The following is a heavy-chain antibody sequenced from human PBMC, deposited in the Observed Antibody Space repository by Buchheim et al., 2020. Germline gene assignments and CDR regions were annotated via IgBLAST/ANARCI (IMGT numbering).Heavy chain of an antibody. Sequence: QITLKESGPTLVKPTQTLTLTCTFSGFSLSTSGVGVGWIRQPPGKALEWLAVIYWTDDKRYSPSQKSRLTITKDTSKNQVVLTMTSMDPVDTATYYCALRTGPNYYGSGSFDSWGQGTL. V-gene: IGHV2-5*01. D-gene: IGHD3-10*01. J-gene: IGHJ4*02. CDR3: ALRTGPNYYGSGSFDS. CDR2: IYWTDDK. CDR1: GFSLSTSGVG.